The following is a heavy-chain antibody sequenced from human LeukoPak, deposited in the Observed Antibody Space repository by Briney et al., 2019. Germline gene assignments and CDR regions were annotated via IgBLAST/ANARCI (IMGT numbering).Heavy chain of an antibody. CDR3: AKDANYYDSSGYLIPFDY. J-gene: IGHJ4*02. V-gene: IGHV3-23*01. Sequence: GGSRSLSCSASGFTFSRFAMTWVRQLPGRGLEWVSSISGNGHQTYYADSVKGRFSVSRDNSKNIPYLQMDSLRADDSALYYCAKDANYYDSSGYLIPFDYWGQGTLVTVSS. CDR1: GFTFSRFA. D-gene: IGHD3-22*01. CDR2: ISGNGHQT.